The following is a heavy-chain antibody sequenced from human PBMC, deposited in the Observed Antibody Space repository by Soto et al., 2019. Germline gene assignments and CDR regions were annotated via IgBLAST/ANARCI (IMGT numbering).Heavy chain of an antibody. CDR3: AHRVLRAVFGLVTTTAIYFDF. CDR1: GFSLTTSGVG. Sequence: QITLNESGPTAVKPTEPLTLTCTFSGFSLTTSGVGVGWVRQSPGKAPERLAFIYWDDDKRYSTSLKSRLTITKDTSKNQVGLTMSNVDPADTATYYCAHRVLRAVFGLVTTTAIYFDFWGQGTPVVVSS. J-gene: IGHJ4*02. V-gene: IGHV2-5*02. D-gene: IGHD3-3*01. CDR2: IYWDDDK.